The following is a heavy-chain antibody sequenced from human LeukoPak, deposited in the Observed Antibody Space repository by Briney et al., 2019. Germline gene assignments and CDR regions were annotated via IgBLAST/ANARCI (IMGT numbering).Heavy chain of an antibody. J-gene: IGHJ4*02. CDR1: GFTFSSYS. CDR2: ISSTSSYI. CDR3: ARAVGSGSYFLAAFDY. D-gene: IGHD3-10*01. Sequence: GGSLRLSCAASGFTFSSYSMNWVRQAPGKGLEWVSSISSTSSYIYYADSVKGRFTISRDNAKNSLYLQMNSLRAEDTAVYYCARAVGSGSYFLAAFDYWGQGTLVTVSS. V-gene: IGHV3-21*01.